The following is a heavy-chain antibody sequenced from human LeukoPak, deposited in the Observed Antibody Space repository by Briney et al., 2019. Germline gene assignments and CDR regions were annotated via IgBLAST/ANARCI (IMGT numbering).Heavy chain of an antibody. Sequence: GGSLRLSCAVSGFPFSVYEMNWVRQAPGKGLEWVSNIGSSGSTIYYADSVKGRFSISKDNAKSSLYLQMNSLRVEDTAVYYCAKTRYSSSSSGAVGYWGQGTLVTVSS. CDR3: AKTRYSSSSSGAVGY. V-gene: IGHV3-48*03. CDR1: GFPFSVYE. J-gene: IGHJ4*02. CDR2: IGSSGSTI. D-gene: IGHD6-6*01.